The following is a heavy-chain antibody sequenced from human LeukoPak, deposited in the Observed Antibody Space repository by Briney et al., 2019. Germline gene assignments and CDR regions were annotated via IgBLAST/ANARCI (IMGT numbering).Heavy chain of an antibody. CDR2: IHYSGST. Sequence: SETLSLTCTVSGDSISSNSYYWGWIRQPPGKGLQWIGCIHYSGSTNYNPSLKSRVTISVDTSKNQFSLKLSSVTAADTAVYYCARTTMVRGTYYMDVWGKGTTVTISS. V-gene: IGHV4-61*05. J-gene: IGHJ6*03. CDR1: GDSISSNSYY. CDR3: ARTTMVRGTYYMDV. D-gene: IGHD3-10*01.